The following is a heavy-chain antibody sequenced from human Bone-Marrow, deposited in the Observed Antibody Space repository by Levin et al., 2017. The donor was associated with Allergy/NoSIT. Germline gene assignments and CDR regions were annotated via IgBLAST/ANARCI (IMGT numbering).Heavy chain of an antibody. CDR3: AREISQEIHYYDSSGYYHN. CDR2: ISSSGSTI. V-gene: IGHV3-48*03. J-gene: IGHJ4*02. D-gene: IGHD3-22*01. Sequence: QTGGSLRLSCAASGFTFSSYEMNWVRQAPGKGLEWVSYISSSGSTIYYADSVKGRFTISRDNAKNSLYLQMNSLRAEDTAVYYCAREISQEIHYYDSSGYYHNWGQGTLVTVSS. CDR1: GFTFSSYE.